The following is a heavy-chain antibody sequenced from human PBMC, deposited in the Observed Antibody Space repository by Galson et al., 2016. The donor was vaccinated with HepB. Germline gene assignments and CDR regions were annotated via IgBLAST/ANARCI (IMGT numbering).Heavy chain of an antibody. CDR1: GGSFSGYY. CDR3: AKKGRWHYAAPYYFDS. V-gene: IGHV4-34*01. J-gene: IGHJ4*02. D-gene: IGHD1-7*01. CDR2: INHIGST. Sequence: ETLSLTCAVHGGSFSGYYWNWIRQPAGKGPEWIGEINHIGSTNYNPSRKGRVTISVDMSKNQFSLRLNSVTAADTAVYYCAKKGRWHYAAPYYFDSWGQGTLVTVSS.